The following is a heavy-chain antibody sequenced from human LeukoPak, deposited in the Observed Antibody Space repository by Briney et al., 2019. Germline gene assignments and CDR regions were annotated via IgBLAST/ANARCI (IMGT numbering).Heavy chain of an antibody. CDR3: ARDYWIQQSHDY. J-gene: IGHJ4*02. D-gene: IGHD5-18*01. Sequence: TGGSLRLSCAASGFTFSSYGMNWVRQAPGKGLEWVAFIRNDGRNKYYADSVKGRFTISRDNAKNSLYLQMNSLRAEDTAVYYCARDYWIQQSHDYWGQGTLVTVSS. CDR1: GFTFSSYG. V-gene: IGHV3-30*02. CDR2: IRNDGRNK.